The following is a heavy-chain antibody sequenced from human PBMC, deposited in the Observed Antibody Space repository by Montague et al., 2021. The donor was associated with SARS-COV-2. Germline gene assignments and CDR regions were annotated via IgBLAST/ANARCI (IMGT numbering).Heavy chain of an antibody. CDR1: GFTFSDYY. CDR3: ARCPYYYYYYMDV. V-gene: IGHV3-11*03. Sequence: SLRLSCAASGFTFSDYYMSWIRQAPGKGLEWVSYISSSSSYTNYADSVKGRFTISSDNAKNSLYLHMNSLRAEDTAVYYCARCPYYYYYYMDVWGKGTPVTVSS. J-gene: IGHJ6*03. CDR2: ISSSSSYT.